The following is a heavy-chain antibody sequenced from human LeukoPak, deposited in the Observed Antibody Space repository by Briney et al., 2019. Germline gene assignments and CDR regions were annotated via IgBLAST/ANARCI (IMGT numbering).Heavy chain of an antibody. V-gene: IGHV1-69*05. Sequence: ASVTVSCKASGGTFSSYAISWVRQAPGQGLEWMGGIIPIFGTANYAQNFQGRVTMTRDTSTSTVYMELRSLRSEDTAIYYCAKLATSDTGETYWGQGTLVTVSS. D-gene: IGHD3-16*01. CDR3: AKLATSDTGETY. J-gene: IGHJ4*02. CDR2: IIPIFGTA. CDR1: GGTFSSYA.